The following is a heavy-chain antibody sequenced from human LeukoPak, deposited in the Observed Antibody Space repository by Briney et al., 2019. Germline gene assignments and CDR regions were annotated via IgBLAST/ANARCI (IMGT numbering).Heavy chain of an antibody. CDR3: VRETGSTVGSTDFDY. CDR2: ISYDEANE. J-gene: IGHJ4*02. Sequence: GGSLRLSCVASGFTFSSYAVHWVRQAPGKGLEWVAVISYDEANEYYTDSVKGRFTISRDNSKNTLYLQMNSLRAEDTAVYYCVRETGSTVGSTDFDYWGQGTLVTVSS. D-gene: IGHD4-17*01. V-gene: IGHV3-30-3*01. CDR1: GFTFSSYA.